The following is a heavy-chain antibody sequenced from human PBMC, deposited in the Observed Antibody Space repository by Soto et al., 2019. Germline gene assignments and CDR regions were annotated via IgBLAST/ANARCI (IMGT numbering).Heavy chain of an antibody. D-gene: IGHD6-6*01. V-gene: IGHV4-61*01. CDR2: IYYSGST. CDR3: ARDLGSIAARNYYYGMDV. Sequence: SQILSLTCTVSGGSVSSGSYYWSWIRQPPGKGLEWIGYIYYSGSTNYTPSLKSRVTISVDTSKNQFSLKLRSVTAADTAVYYCARDLGSIAARNYYYGMDVWGQGTTVTVSS. CDR1: GGSVSSGSYY. J-gene: IGHJ6*02.